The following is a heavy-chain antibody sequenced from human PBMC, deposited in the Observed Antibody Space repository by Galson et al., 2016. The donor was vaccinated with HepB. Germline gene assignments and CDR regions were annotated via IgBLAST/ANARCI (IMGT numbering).Heavy chain of an antibody. D-gene: IGHD1-26*01. Sequence: SLRLSCAASRFTFSDHYMDWVRQAPGKGLEWVGRTRNKASSYSTEYAASVKGRFTISRDDSKNSLYLQMNSLKTEDTAVYYCARDSGTYEIDYWGQGTLVTVAS. V-gene: IGHV3-72*01. CDR2: TRNKASSYST. CDR1: RFTFSDHY. J-gene: IGHJ4*02. CDR3: ARDSGTYEIDY.